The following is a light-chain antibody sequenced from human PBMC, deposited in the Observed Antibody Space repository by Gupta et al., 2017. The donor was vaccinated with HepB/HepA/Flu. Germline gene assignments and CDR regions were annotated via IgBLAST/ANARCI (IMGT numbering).Light chain of an antibody. Sequence: QSALTQPASVSGSPGQSIPISCTGTSSDVGGHNYVSWYQQHPGKVPKLLIYDVNNRPSGVSNRFSGSKSGNTASLTISGLQAEDEADYYCNSYTNSNTFVFGTGTKVTVL. CDR2: DVN. V-gene: IGLV2-14*03. J-gene: IGLJ1*01. CDR1: SSDVGGHNY. CDR3: NSYTNSNTFV.